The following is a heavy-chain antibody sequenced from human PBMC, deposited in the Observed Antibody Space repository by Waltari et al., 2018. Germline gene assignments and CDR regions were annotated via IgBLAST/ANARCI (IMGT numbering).Heavy chain of an antibody. CDR3: ARDFASTYFFDY. J-gene: IGHJ4*02. V-gene: IGHV3-33*01. CDR1: GFDFRALV. Sequence: QVQLVESGEGVVQLGGALRPSCGAAGFDFRALVMQWLRQAPGEGLEWVAVIWYDGRYEYYADSVKGRFTISRDNSKDTLYLQMNSLRAEDTAVYYCARDFASTYFFDYWGQGTLVTVSS. CDR2: IWYDGRYE.